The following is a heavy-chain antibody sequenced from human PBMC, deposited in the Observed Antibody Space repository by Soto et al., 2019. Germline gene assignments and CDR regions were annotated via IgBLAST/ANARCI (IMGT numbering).Heavy chain of an antibody. Sequence: PSETLSLTCTVSGGSISSGEYYWSWIRQPPGKGLEWIGYIYYSGSTYYNPSLKSRVTISVDTSKNQFSLKLSSVIAADTAVYYCARADTAMVSQLDYWGQGTLVTVSS. V-gene: IGHV4-30-4*01. CDR3: ARADTAMVSQLDY. CDR2: IYYSGST. D-gene: IGHD5-18*01. CDR1: GGSISSGEYY. J-gene: IGHJ4*02.